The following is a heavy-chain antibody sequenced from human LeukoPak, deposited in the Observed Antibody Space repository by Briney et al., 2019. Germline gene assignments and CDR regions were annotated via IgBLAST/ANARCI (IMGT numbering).Heavy chain of an antibody. D-gene: IGHD6-6*01. Sequence: GGSLRLSCAASGFTFNSYDMSWVRQAPGKGLEWVSTISGSGGSTYYAGSVKGRFTISRDNSKNTLFLQMNSLRAEDTAVYYCAKGTYSSSPRDYWGQGTLVTVSS. CDR3: AKGTYSSSPRDY. V-gene: IGHV3-23*01. J-gene: IGHJ4*02. CDR2: ISGSGGST. CDR1: GFTFNSYD.